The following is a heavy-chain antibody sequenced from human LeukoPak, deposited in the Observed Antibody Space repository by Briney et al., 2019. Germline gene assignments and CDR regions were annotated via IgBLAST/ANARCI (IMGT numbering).Heavy chain of an antibody. J-gene: IGHJ6*03. Sequence: ASVKVSCKASGGTFSSYAISWVRQAPGQGLEWMGGIIPIFGTANYAQKFQGRVTITADKSTSTAYMELSSLRSEDTAVYYCARGDNYGSGSYSYYYYYYYMDVWAKGPRSPSP. CDR1: GGTFSSYA. CDR3: ARGDNYGSGSYSYYYYYYYMDV. CDR2: IIPIFGTA. D-gene: IGHD3-10*01. V-gene: IGHV1-69*06.